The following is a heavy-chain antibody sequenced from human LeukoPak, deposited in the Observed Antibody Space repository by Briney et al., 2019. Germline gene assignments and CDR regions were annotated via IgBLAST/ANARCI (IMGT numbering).Heavy chain of an antibody. V-gene: IGHV3-30*01. J-gene: IGHJ4*02. Sequence: GRSLRLSCTASGFIFSSYALHWVRQAPGKGLEWVAVISYDGSIKYFAASVKGRFTISRDNSKNTLYLQINSLRAEDTAVYYCARDSTYYYDSGSSGPHYFDYWGQGTLVTVSS. CDR1: GFIFSSYA. CDR2: ISYDGSIK. CDR3: ARDSTYYYDSGSSGPHYFDY. D-gene: IGHD3-10*01.